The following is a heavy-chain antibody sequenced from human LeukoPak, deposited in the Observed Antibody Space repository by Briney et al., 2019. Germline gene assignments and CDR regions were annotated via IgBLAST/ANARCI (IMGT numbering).Heavy chain of an antibody. D-gene: IGHD3-3*01. V-gene: IGHV4-59*01. CDR3: ARKLKDYDFWSGYFDY. Sequence: SETLSLTCTVSGGSISSYYWSWIRQPPGKGLEWIGYIYYSGSTNYNPSLKSRVTISVDTSKNQFSLKLSSVTAADTAVYYCARKLKDYDFWSGYFDYWGQGTLVTVSS. J-gene: IGHJ4*02. CDR1: GGSISSYY. CDR2: IYYSGST.